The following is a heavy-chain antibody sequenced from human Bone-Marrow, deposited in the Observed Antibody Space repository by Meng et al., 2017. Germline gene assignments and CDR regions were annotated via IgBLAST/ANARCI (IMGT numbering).Heavy chain of an antibody. D-gene: IGHD3-16*01. CDR1: GFSPSTSGVG. CDR3: AHFYYDYVWGSYTT. Sequence: KVSCPTPVKPTQTLPLPGTFSGFSPSTSGVGVGWIRQPPGKALEWLALIYWDDDKRYSPSLKSRLTITKDTSKNQVVLTMTNMDPVDTATYYCAHFYYDYVWGSYTTWGQGTLVTVSS. J-gene: IGHJ5*02. CDR2: IYWDDDK. V-gene: IGHV2-5*02.